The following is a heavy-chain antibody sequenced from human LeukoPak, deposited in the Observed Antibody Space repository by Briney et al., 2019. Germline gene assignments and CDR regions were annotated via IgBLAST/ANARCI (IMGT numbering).Heavy chain of an antibody. V-gene: IGHV3-21*04. J-gene: IGHJ6*03. CDR1: GFTLIKFG. CDR3: ASDFPLYYYYMDV. Sequence: GGSLRLSCTASGFTLIKFGLSWVRQAPGKGLEWVASVHTTTTIAAGTTFYAASVKGRFTISGDSSKNTVYLQMNTLRVEDTAVYYCASDFPLYYYYMDVWGKGTTVTVSS. CDR2: VHTTTTIAAGTT.